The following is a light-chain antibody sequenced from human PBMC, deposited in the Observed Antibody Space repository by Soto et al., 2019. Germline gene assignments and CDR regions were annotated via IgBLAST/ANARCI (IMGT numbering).Light chain of an antibody. CDR1: QSISAW. J-gene: IGKJ1*01. CDR3: QQYNSYPWT. Sequence: IQMTQSPSTLSASVGDRVTIACRASQSISAWLAWFQQKPGKAPKLLIYKASSLESGVPSRSSGSGSGTEFTLTISSLQPDDFATYYCQQYNSYPWTFGQGTKVDIK. V-gene: IGKV1-5*03. CDR2: KAS.